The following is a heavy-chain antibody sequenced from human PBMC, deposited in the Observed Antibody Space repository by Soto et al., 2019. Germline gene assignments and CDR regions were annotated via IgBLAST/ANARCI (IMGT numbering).Heavy chain of an antibody. D-gene: IGHD2-21*01. V-gene: IGHV1-3*01. Sequence: QVQLVQSGAEGKKPGASLKVSGKASGYTFTSYAMHWVRQAPGQRLEWMGWINAGNGNTKYSQKFQGKVTITRDPSASTAYMELSTLRSEDTAVYYCARVPGYSIGDLWGRGTLVTVSS. J-gene: IGHJ2*01. CDR3: ARVPGYSIGDL. CDR2: INAGNGNT. CDR1: GYTFTSYA.